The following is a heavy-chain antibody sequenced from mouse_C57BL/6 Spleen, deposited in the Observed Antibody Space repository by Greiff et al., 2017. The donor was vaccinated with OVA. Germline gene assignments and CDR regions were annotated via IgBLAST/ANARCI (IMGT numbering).Heavy chain of an antibody. V-gene: IGHV1-15*01. CDR2: IDPETGGT. J-gene: IGHJ4*01. D-gene: IGHD4-1*01. Sequence: VQLQQSGAELVRPGASVTLSCKASGYTFTDYEMHWVKQTPVHGLEWIGSIDPETGGTAYNQKFKGKAILTADKSSSTAYMELRSLTSEDSAVYYCTRHAGTEDAMDYWGQGTSVTVSS. CDR3: TRHAGTEDAMDY. CDR1: GYTFTDYE.